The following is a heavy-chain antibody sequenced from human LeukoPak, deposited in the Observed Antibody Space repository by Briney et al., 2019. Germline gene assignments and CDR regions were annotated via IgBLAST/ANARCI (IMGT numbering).Heavy chain of an antibody. Sequence: GGSLRLSCAVSGVTVSSSYMSWVRQAPGKGLEWVSVIYSGGSTYYADSVKGRFTIARDNSKNTLYLQMNSLRAEDTAVYYCAREDVPSNVLLWFGESVAFDYWGQGTLVTVSS. CDR3: AREDVPSNVLLWFGESVAFDY. J-gene: IGHJ4*02. CDR1: GVTVSSSY. D-gene: IGHD3-10*01. V-gene: IGHV3-53*05. CDR2: IYSGGST.